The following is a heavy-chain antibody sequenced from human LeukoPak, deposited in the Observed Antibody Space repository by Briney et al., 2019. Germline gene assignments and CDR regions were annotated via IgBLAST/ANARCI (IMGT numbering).Heavy chain of an antibody. V-gene: IGHV1-46*01. D-gene: IGHD5-24*01. J-gene: IGHJ6*02. CDR2: IIPSSGST. Sequence: ASVKVSCKASGYAFTSYHIHWMRQAPGQGLGWMGIIIPSSGSTTYAQKFQGRATLTRATSTGTVYMELSSLRSEDTAVYYCASVYKHGMDVWGQGTTVIVSS. CDR3: ASVYKHGMDV. CDR1: GYAFTSYH.